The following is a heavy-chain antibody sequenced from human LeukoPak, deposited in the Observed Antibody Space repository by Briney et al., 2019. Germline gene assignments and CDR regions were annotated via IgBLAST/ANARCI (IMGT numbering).Heavy chain of an antibody. CDR2: IYYSGST. CDR3: ARVNAYYDILTGNYYYYGMDV. Sequence: PSETLSLTCTVSGGSISSYYWSWFRQPPGKGLEWIGYIYYSGSTNYNPSLKSRVTISVDTSKNQFSLKLSSVTAADTAVYYCARVNAYYDILTGNYYYYGMDVWGQGTTVTVSS. J-gene: IGHJ6*02. V-gene: IGHV4-59*01. D-gene: IGHD3-9*01. CDR1: GGSISSYY.